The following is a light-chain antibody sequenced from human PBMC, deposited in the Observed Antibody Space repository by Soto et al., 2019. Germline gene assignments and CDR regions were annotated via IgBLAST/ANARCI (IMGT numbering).Light chain of an antibody. V-gene: IGKV1-5*03. CDR2: KAS. CDR3: QQFNSYPWT. Sequence: DIQMTQSPSTLSASVGDRVTITCRASQSIGDWLAWYQQKPGKAPNLLIYKASSLESGVPSRFSGSGSRTEFTVTISSLQPEDFATYYCQQFNSYPWTFGQGTKVDIK. CDR1: QSIGDW. J-gene: IGKJ1*01.